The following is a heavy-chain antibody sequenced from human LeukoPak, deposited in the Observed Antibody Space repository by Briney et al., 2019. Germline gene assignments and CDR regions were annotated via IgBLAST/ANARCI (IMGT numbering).Heavy chain of an antibody. CDR3: AKEYSGYDFDY. D-gene: IGHD5-12*01. V-gene: IGHV3-23*01. CDR2: TSGSGANT. CDR1: GFTLRSYD. J-gene: IGHJ4*02. Sequence: PGGSLRLSCAASGFTLRSYDMSWVRQAPGKGLEWVAATSGSGANTYCADSMKGRFTISRDNSQNTMYLQMDSLRAEDTAVYYCAKEYSGYDFDYWGQGTLVTVSS.